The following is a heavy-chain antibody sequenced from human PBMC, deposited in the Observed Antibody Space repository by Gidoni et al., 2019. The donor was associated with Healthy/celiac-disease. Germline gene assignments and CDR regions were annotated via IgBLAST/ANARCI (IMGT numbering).Heavy chain of an antibody. V-gene: IGHV4-61*02. CDR2: IYTSGST. CDR1: GGSISSGSYY. J-gene: IGHJ3*02. CDR3: ARGYQYYYDSSGYYVGAFDI. Sequence: QVQLQESGPGLVKPSQTLSLTCTVSGGSISSGSYYWSWIRQPAGKGLEWIGRIYTSGSTNYNPSLKSRVTISVDTSKNQFSLKLSSVTAADTAVYYCARGYQYYYDSSGYYVGAFDIWGQGTMVTVSS. D-gene: IGHD3-22*01.